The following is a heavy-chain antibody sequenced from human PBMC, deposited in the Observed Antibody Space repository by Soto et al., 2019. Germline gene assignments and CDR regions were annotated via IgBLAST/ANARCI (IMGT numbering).Heavy chain of an antibody. CDR3: ATRASA. Sequence: EVQLVESGGGLVQPGWSLRLSCAVSGFTFSSSEMYWVRQAPGKGLEWISYIHPSGQPIFYADSVKGRFTISRDNANKALLIQKYALIAEDTVIYYGATRASAWVHGTMVPVSS. D-gene: IGHD1-26*01. CDR2: IHPSGQPI. J-gene: IGHJ3*01. CDR1: GFTFSSSE. V-gene: IGHV3-48*03.